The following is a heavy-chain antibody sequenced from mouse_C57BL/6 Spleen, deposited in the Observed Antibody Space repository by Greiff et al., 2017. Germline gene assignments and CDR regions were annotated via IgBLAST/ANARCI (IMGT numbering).Heavy chain of an antibody. CDR3: ARPGDGSSPWFAY. V-gene: IGHV2-2*01. J-gene: IGHJ3*01. CDR1: GFSLTSYG. D-gene: IGHD1-1*01. CDR2: IWSGGST. Sequence: VQLKQSGPGLVQPSQSLSITCTVSGFSLTSYGVHWVRQSPGKGLEWLGVIWSGGSTDYNAAFISRLSISKDNSKSQVFFKMNSLQADDTAIYYCARPGDGSSPWFAYWGQGTLVTVSA.